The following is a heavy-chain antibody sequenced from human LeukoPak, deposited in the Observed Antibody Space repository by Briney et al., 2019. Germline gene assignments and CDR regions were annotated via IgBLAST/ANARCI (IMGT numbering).Heavy chain of an antibody. CDR3: ARGGQWLAQYYNYGMDV. J-gene: IGHJ6*02. CDR1: GGSISSYY. CDR2: TYYSGST. Sequence: TSETLSLTCTVSGGSISSYYWSWIRQPPGKGLEWIGYTYYSGSTNYNPSLKSRVTISVDTSKNQFSLKLSSVTAADTAVYYCARGGQWLAQYYNYGMDVWGQGTTVTVSS. D-gene: IGHD6-19*01. V-gene: IGHV4-59*01.